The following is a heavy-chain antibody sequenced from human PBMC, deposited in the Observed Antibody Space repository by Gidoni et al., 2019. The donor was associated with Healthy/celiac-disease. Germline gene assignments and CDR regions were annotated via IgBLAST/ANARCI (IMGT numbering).Heavy chain of an antibody. CDR3: AKETDPNYDFWSGYFFY. CDR2: ISGSGGST. V-gene: IGHV3-23*01. Sequence: EVQLLESGGGLVQPGGSLRLSCAASGFTFSSYAMTWVRQAPGKGLEWVSAISGSGGSTYYADSVKGRFTVSRDNSKNTLYLQMNNLRAEDTAVYYCAKETDPNYDFWSGYFFYWGQGTLVTVSS. J-gene: IGHJ4*02. D-gene: IGHD3-3*01. CDR1: GFTFSSYA.